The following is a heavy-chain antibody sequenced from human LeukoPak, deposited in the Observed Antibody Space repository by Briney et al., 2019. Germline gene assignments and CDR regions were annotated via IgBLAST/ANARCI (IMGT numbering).Heavy chain of an antibody. CDR2: INHSGST. CDR3: ARLGYSSGWYGSYFDY. J-gene: IGHJ4*02. V-gene: IGHV4-34*01. D-gene: IGHD6-19*01. Sequence: SETLSLTCAVYGGSFSGYYWSWIRQPPGKGLEWIGEINHSGSTNYNPSLKSRVTISVDTSKNQFSLKLSSVTAADTAVYYCARLGYSSGWYGSYFDYWGQGTLVTVSS. CDR1: GGSFSGYY.